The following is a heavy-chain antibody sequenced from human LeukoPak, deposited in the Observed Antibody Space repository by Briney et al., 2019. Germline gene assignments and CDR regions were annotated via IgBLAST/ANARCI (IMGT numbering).Heavy chain of an antibody. J-gene: IGHJ6*02. D-gene: IGHD3-9*01. CDR1: GFTFSSYS. CDR3: ASPAERYFDWSYYYGMDV. CDR2: ISSSSSTI. Sequence: GESLKISCAASGFTFSSYSMNWVRQAPGKGLEWVSYISSSSSTIYYADSVKGRFTISRDNAKNSLYLQMNSLRAEDTAVYYCASPAERYFDWSYYYGMDVWGQGTTVTVSS. V-gene: IGHV3-48*01.